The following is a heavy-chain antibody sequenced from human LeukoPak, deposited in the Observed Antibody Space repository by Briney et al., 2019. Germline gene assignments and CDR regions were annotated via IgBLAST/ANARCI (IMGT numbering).Heavy chain of an antibody. CDR3: ARTPLAYYYYYMDV. V-gene: IGHV4-38-2*01. Sequence: PSETLSLTCAFSVSSISSGYYWGWIRQPPGKGLEWIGSIYHSGSTYYNPSLKSRVTILVYTSKNQFSLKLSSVTAADTAVYYCARTPLAYYYYYMDVWGKGTSVTVSS. J-gene: IGHJ6*03. CDR1: VSSISSGYY. CDR2: IYHSGST.